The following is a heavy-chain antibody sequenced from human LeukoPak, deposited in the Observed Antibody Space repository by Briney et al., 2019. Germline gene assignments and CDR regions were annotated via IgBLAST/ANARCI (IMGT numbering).Heavy chain of an antibody. J-gene: IGHJ4*02. CDR1: GGSISSYC. CDR3: ARDILRFDY. Sequence: SETLSLTCTVSGGSISSYCWSWIRQPPGKGLEWIGYIYYSGSTNYNPSLKSRVTISVDTSKNQFSLKLSSVTAADTAVYYCARDILRFDYWGQGTLVTVSS. V-gene: IGHV4-59*01. CDR2: IYYSGST.